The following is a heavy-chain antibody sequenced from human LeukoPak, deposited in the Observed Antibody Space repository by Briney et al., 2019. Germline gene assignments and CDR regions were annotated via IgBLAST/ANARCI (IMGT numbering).Heavy chain of an antibody. Sequence: SETLSLTCTVSGGSISSYYWSWIRQPPGKGLEWIGYIYYSGSTNYNPSLKSRVTISVDTSTNQFSLKLSSVTAADTAVYYCARLGIAAAGPQYWYFDLWGRGTLVTVSS. V-gene: IGHV4-59*08. CDR1: GGSISSYY. CDR2: IYYSGST. J-gene: IGHJ2*01. D-gene: IGHD6-13*01. CDR3: ARLGIAAAGPQYWYFDL.